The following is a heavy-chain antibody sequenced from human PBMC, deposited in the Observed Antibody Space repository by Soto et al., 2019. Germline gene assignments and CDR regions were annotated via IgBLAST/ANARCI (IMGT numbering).Heavy chain of an antibody. J-gene: IGHJ4*02. CDR1: GFTFSSYS. D-gene: IGHD2-2*02. CDR3: ERDGHCSSTSCYTNY. Sequence: HPGGSLRLSCAASGFTFSSYSMNWVRQAPGKGLEWVSYIINSSSTTYYADSVKGRFTISRDNSKNTLYLQMNSLRAEDTAVYYCERDGHCSSTSCYTNYWGQGTLVTVSS. CDR2: IINSSSTT. V-gene: IGHV3-48*01.